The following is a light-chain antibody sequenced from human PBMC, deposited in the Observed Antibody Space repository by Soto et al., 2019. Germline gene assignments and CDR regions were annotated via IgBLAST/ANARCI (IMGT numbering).Light chain of an antibody. Sequence: SPGERATLSCRASQSVSSSYLAWYQQKPGQAPRLLIYGASSRATGIPDRFSGSGSGTDFTLTISRLEPEGFAVYYCQQYGSSSWTFGQGTKVDIK. CDR2: GAS. CDR1: QSVSSSY. CDR3: QQYGSSSWT. J-gene: IGKJ1*01. V-gene: IGKV3-20*01.